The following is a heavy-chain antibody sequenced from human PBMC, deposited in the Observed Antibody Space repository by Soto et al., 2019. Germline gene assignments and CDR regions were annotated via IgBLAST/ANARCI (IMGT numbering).Heavy chain of an antibody. V-gene: IGHV2-70*04. CDR1: GFSLSSSGMR. CDR3: AKTGTVGSWFDP. D-gene: IGHD1-1*01. CDR2: VDWVDDK. Sequence: SGPTLVNPKQTLTLTCTFSGFSLSSSGMRVSWIRQPPGKALEWLARVDWVDDKYYSTSLRTRITISKDTSKNQVVLTMTNMEPVDTATYYCAKTGTVGSWFDPWGQGTLVTVPS. J-gene: IGHJ5*02.